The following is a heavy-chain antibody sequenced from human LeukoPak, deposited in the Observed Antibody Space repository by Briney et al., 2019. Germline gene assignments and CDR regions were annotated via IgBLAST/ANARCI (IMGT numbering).Heavy chain of an antibody. Sequence: GGSLRLSCAASGFTFSSYIMNWVRQAPGKGLEWVSYISSSGSTIYYADSVKGRFTISRDNAKNSLYLQMNSLRAEDTAVYYCARSTRITIFGVVIPSYFDYWGQGTLVTVSS. J-gene: IGHJ4*02. CDR3: ARSTRITIFGVVIPSYFDY. V-gene: IGHV3-48*04. CDR2: ISSSGSTI. D-gene: IGHD3-3*01. CDR1: GFTFSSYI.